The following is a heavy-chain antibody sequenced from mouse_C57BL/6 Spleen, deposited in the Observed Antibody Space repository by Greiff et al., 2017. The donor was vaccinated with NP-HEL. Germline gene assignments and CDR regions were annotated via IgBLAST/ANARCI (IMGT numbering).Heavy chain of an antibody. CDR3: TSYGSSHWYFDV. V-gene: IGHV1-15*01. J-gene: IGHJ1*03. Sequence: QVHVKQSGAELVRPGASVTLSCKASGYTFTDYEMHWVKQTPVHGLEWIGAIDPETGGTAYNQKFKGKAILTADKSSSTAYMELRSLTSEDSAVYYCTSYGSSHWYFDVWGTGTTGTGSS. D-gene: IGHD1-1*01. CDR1: GYTFTDYE. CDR2: IDPETGGT.